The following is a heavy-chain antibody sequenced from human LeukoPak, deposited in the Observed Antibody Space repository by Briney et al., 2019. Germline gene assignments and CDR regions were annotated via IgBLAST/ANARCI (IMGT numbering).Heavy chain of an antibody. CDR1: GGTFGSYA. J-gene: IGHJ4*02. D-gene: IGHD5-12*01. CDR3: ARDIRSGYSGYDEGSV. Sequence: SVKVSCKASGGTFGSYAISWVRQAPGQGLEWMGGIIPIFGTANYAQKFQGRVTITADESTSTAYMELSSLRSEDTAVYYCARDIRSGYSGYDEGSVWGQGTPVTVSS. CDR2: IIPIFGTA. V-gene: IGHV1-69*13.